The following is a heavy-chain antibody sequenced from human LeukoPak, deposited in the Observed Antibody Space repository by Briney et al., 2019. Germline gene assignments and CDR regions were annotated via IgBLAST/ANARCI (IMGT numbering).Heavy chain of an antibody. D-gene: IGHD2-21*02. CDR2: ISWNSGYI. V-gene: IGHV3-9*01. CDR3: AREVTPYY. CDR1: GFTFDDYA. Sequence: GGSLRLSCAASGFTFDDYAMHWVRQAPGKGLEWVSGISWNSGYIGYADSVKGRFTISRDNAKNSLYLQMDSLRAEDTAVYYCAREVTPYYWGQGTLVTVSS. J-gene: IGHJ4*02.